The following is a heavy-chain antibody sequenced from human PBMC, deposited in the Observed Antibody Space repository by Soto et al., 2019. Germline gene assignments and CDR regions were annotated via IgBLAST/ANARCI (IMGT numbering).Heavy chain of an antibody. CDR1: GYTFTSYG. CDR3: ARGGIECSSTSCYYYYMDV. CDR2: ISAYNGNT. J-gene: IGHJ6*03. Sequence: ASVKVSCKASGYTFTSYGISWVRQAPGQGLEWMGWISAYNGNTNYAQKLQGRVTMTTDTSTSTAYMELRSLRSDDTAVYYCARGGIECSSTSCYYYYMDVWGKGTTVTVSS. V-gene: IGHV1-18*01. D-gene: IGHD2-2*01.